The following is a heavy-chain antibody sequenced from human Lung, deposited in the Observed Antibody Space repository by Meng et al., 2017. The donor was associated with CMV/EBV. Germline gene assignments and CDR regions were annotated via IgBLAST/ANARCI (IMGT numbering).Heavy chain of an antibody. J-gene: IGHJ4*02. CDR1: GYTFTNYG. V-gene: IGHV1-18*01. Sequence: QLVQSGAEVKKPGASVKGSCKASGYTFTNYGISWVRQAPGQGLEWMGWISAYNGNTKYAQKVQGRVTMTTDTSTNTAYMELRSLRSDDTAIYYCAREPGVEAAGTFFHWGQGTLVTVSS. D-gene: IGHD6-13*01. CDR3: AREPGVEAAGTFFH. CDR2: ISAYNGNT.